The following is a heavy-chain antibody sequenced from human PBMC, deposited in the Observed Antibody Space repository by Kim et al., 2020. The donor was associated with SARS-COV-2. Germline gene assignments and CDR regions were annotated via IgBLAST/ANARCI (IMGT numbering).Heavy chain of an antibody. Sequence: SETLSLTCAVYGGSFSGYYWSWIRQPPGKGLEWIGEINHSGSTNYNPSLKSRVTISVDTSKNQFSLKLSSVTAADTAVYYCARGLYCSGGSCYSRLTSSYWFDPWGQGTLVTVSS. V-gene: IGHV4-34*01. J-gene: IGHJ5*02. CDR2: INHSGST. D-gene: IGHD2-15*01. CDR1: GGSFSGYY. CDR3: ARGLYCSGGSCYSRLTSSYWFDP.